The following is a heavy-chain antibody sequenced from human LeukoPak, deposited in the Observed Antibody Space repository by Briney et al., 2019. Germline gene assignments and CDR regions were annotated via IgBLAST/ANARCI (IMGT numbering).Heavy chain of an antibody. CDR2: XKSKTHGGTT. CDR1: GFTFTNAW. D-gene: IGHD5-12*01. Sequence: PGGSLRLSCAASGFTFTNAWMTWVRQAPGKGLXXXXXXKSKTHGGTTDYAAPVKGRFTISRDDSKNTLYLQMNSLKTEDTAIYYCTTAGYSGYDWNYWGQGALVTVSS. J-gene: IGHJ4*02. CDR3: TTAGYSGYDWNY. V-gene: IGHV3-15*01.